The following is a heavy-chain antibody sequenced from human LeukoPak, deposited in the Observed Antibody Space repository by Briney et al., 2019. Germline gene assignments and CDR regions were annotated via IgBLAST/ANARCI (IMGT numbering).Heavy chain of an antibody. D-gene: IGHD6-19*01. Sequence: GGSLRLSCAASGFTFSSYAMSWVRQAPGKGLEWVSAISGSGGSTYYADSVKGRFTIPRDNSKNTLYLQMNSLRAEDTAVYYCAKDRRSSGWSSGAFDIWGQGTMVTVSS. CDR2: ISGSGGST. J-gene: IGHJ3*02. CDR1: GFTFSSYA. CDR3: AKDRRSSGWSSGAFDI. V-gene: IGHV3-23*01.